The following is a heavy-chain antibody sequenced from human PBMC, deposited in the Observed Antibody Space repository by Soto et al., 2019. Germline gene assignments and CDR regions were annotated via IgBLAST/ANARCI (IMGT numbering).Heavy chain of an antibody. CDR1: GGSISSGGYY. V-gene: IGHV4-31*03. J-gene: IGHJ6*03. Sequence: SETLSLTCTVSGGSISSGGYYWSWIRQHPGKGLEWIGYIYYSGSTYYNPSLKSRVTISVDTSKNQFSLKLSSVTAADTAVYYCARGRRYFDWSETYYYYSYMDVWGKGTTVTVSS. CDR3: ARGRRYFDWSETYYYYSYMDV. CDR2: IYYSGST. D-gene: IGHD3-9*01.